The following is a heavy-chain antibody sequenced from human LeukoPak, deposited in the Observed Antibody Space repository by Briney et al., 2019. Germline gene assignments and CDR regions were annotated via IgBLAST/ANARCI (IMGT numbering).Heavy chain of an antibody. J-gene: IGHJ5*02. CDR2: INPNSGGT. Sequence: GASVKVSCTASGYTFTVYYMHWVRQAPGQGVGWVGWINPNSGGTNYTQPFQGRVTITRDTPISTAYMELSRLRSDDTAVYYCAKIGAAARRTPNPRWFDHWGQGTLVTVSS. CDR1: GYTFTVYY. V-gene: IGHV1-2*02. CDR3: AKIGAAARRTPNPRWFDH. D-gene: IGHD6-6*01.